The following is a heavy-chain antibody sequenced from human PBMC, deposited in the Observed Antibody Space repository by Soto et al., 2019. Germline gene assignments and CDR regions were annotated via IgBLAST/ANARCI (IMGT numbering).Heavy chain of an antibody. V-gene: IGHV4-30-4*01. D-gene: IGHD3-3*01. J-gene: IGHJ4*02. Sequence: PSETLSLTCTVSGGSISSGDYYWSWIRQPPGKGLEWIGYIYYSGSTYYNPSLKSRVTISVDTSKNQFSLKLSSVTAADTAVYYCAREDYVFGVVISYWGQGTLVTVSS. CDR2: IYYSGST. CDR3: AREDYVFGVVISY. CDR1: GGSISSGDYY.